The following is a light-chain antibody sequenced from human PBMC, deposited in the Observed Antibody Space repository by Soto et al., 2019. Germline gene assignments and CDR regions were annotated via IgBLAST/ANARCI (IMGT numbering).Light chain of an antibody. CDR1: QTISSF. CDR2: AAS. Sequence: DIQMTQSPSSLSASVGDRVTITCRASQTISSFLNWYQQSPGKAPKLLIYAASSLQRGVPSRFSGSGSGTDFTLTISSLQPEDFATYYCQESYSTPRTFGQGTKVEIK. CDR3: QESYSTPRT. V-gene: IGKV1-39*01. J-gene: IGKJ1*01.